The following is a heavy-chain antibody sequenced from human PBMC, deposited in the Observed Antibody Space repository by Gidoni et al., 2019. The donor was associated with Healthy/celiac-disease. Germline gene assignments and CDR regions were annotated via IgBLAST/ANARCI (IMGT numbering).Heavy chain of an antibody. D-gene: IGHD3-3*01. V-gene: IGHV4-61*01. Sequence: HVQLQESGPGLVKPSETLSLTCTVSGRSVSSGSYYWSWIRQPPGKGLEWIGYIYYSGSTNYNTSLKSRVTISVDTSKNQFSLKLSSVTAADTAVYYCARFGLVMPTYYFDYWGQGTLVTVSS. CDR2: IYYSGST. CDR1: GRSVSSGSYY. J-gene: IGHJ4*02. CDR3: ARFGLVMPTYYFDY.